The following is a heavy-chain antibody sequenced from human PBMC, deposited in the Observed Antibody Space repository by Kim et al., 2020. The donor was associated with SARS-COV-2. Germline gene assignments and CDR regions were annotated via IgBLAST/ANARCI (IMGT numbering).Heavy chain of an antibody. CDR3: GVHPPQPFSPSSPVRIPRRIRAAWPLAASHRTSFD. Sequence: MHWVRQAPGKGLVWVSRISSDGSSYADSVKGRFTISRDNAKNTLYLQMNSLRAEDTAVYYCGVHPPQPFSPSSPVRIPRRIRAAWPLAASHRTSFD. J-gene: IGHJ2*01. CDR2: ISSDGSS. V-gene: IGHV3-74*01. D-gene: IGHD6-25*01.